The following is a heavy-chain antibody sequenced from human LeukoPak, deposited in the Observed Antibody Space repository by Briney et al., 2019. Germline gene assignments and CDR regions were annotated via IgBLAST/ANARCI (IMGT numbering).Heavy chain of an antibody. D-gene: IGHD3-9*01. CDR2: IYTSGST. V-gene: IGHV4-4*07. CDR3: AGTYYDILTGYSRLGY. Sequence: SETLSLTCTVSGGSISSYYWSWIRQPAGKGLEWIGRIYTSGSTNYNPSLKSRVTMSVDTSKNQFSLKLSSVTAADTAVYYCAGTYYDILTGYSRLGYWGQGTLVTVSS. CDR1: GGSISSYY. J-gene: IGHJ4*02.